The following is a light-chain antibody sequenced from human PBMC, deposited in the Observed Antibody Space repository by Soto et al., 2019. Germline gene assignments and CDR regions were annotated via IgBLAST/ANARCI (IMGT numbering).Light chain of an antibody. CDR2: RND. CDR1: NSNIGNNF. V-gene: IGLV1-47*01. CDR3: AAWDDSLSGVV. Sequence: QSVLTQPPSASGTSGQRVTISCSGSNSNIGNNFAYWYQQLPGTAPKLLIYRNDQRPSGVPDRISGSKSGTSASLAISGLRSEDEADYYCAAWDDSLSGVVFGGGTKVTVL. J-gene: IGLJ2*01.